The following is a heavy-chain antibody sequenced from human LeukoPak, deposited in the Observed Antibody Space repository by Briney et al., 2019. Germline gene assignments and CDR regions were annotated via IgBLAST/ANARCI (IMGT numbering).Heavy chain of an antibody. CDR1: GYTLTELS. CDR3: ATDPYYYDSSGYYP. J-gene: IGHJ5*02. V-gene: IGHV1-24*01. CDR2: FDPEDGET. D-gene: IGHD3-22*01. Sequence: VASVKVSCKVSGYTLTELSMHWVRQAPGKGLEWTGGFDPEDGETIYAQKFQGRVTMTEDTSTDTAYMELSSLRSEDTAVYYCATDPYYYDSSGYYPWGQGTLVTVSS.